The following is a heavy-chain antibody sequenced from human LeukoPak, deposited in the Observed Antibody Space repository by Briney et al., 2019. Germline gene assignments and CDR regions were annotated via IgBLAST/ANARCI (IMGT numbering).Heavy chain of an antibody. V-gene: IGHV4-34*01. CDR1: GGSFSGYY. D-gene: IGHD3-22*01. CDR3: ARLSGITMIVVVISDAFDI. Sequence: PSETLSLTCAVYGGSFSGYYWSWIRQPPGKGLEWIGEINHSGSTNYNPSLRSRVTISVDTSKNQFSLKLNSVTAADTAVYYCARLSGITMIVVVISDAFDIWGQGTMVTVSS. J-gene: IGHJ3*02. CDR2: INHSGST.